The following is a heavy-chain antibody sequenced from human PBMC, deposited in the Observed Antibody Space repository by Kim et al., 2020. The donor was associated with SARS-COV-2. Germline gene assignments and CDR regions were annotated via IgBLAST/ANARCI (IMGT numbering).Heavy chain of an antibody. Sequence: SSTIYYGDSVKGRFTISRDNAKNSLYLQMNSLRGEDTAVYYCARGGGIDYWGQGTLVTVSS. CDR2: SSTI. D-gene: IGHD3-16*01. CDR3: ARGGGIDY. J-gene: IGHJ4*02. V-gene: IGHV3-48*01.